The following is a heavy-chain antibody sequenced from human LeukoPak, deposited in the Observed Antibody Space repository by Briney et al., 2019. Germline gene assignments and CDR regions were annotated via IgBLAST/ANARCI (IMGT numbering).Heavy chain of an antibody. D-gene: IGHD1-26*01. CDR3: ARVSLSGSYGVDAFDI. V-gene: IGHV4-59*12. Sequence: SETLSLTCTVSGGSISRYYCSWIRQPPGKGLERIGYIYHSGSTYYNPSLKSRVTISVDRSKNQFSLKLSSVTAADTAVYYCARVSLSGSYGVDAFDIWGQGTMVTVSS. J-gene: IGHJ3*02. CDR2: IYHSGST. CDR1: GGSISRYY.